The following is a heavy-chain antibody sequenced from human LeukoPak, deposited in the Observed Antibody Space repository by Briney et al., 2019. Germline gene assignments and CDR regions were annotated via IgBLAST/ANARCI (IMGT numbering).Heavy chain of an antibody. CDR1: SGSISTSNYY. CDR3: PKSNVYGLIHI. V-gene: IGHV4-39*07. Sequence: PSETQSLTCTVSSGSISTSNYYSGWVRQPPGKALEWIGKIFYSGSTYYSPYLKSRVTISLHTSSNHFSLKLNSVTAADTTVYYSPKSNVYGLIHIWGQGTMVTVSS. CDR2: IFYSGST. J-gene: IGHJ3*02. D-gene: IGHD3-22*01.